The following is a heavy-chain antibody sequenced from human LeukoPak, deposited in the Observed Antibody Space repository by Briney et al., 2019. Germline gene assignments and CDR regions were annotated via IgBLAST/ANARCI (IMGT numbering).Heavy chain of an antibody. CDR2: ISGSGGST. D-gene: IGHD6-6*01. Sequence: GGSLRLSCAASGFTFGSYAMSWVRQAPGKGLEWVSAISGSGGSTYYADSVKGRFTISRDNSKNTLYLQMNSLRAEDTAVYYCAKYPPRNSAIAACYWGQGTLVTVSS. CDR1: GFTFGSYA. J-gene: IGHJ4*02. V-gene: IGHV3-23*01. CDR3: AKYPPRNSAIAACY.